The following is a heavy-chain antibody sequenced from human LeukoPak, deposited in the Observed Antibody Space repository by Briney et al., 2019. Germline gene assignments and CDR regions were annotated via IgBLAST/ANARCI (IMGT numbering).Heavy chain of an antibody. V-gene: IGHV6-1*01. CDR2: TFYRSKWYT. Sequence: SQTLSLTCAISGDSVSSNIAAWNWIRQSPSRGLEWLGRTFYRSKWYTDYAVSVQSRITINADTSKNQFSLQLNSVTPEDTAVYYCARVEYYYDSSGYYYNWFDPWGQGTLVTVSS. J-gene: IGHJ5*02. CDR1: GDSVSSNIAA. CDR3: ARVEYYYDSSGYYYNWFDP. D-gene: IGHD3-22*01.